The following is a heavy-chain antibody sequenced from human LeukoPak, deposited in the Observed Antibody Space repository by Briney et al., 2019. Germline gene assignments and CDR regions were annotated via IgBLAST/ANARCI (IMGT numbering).Heavy chain of an antibody. D-gene: IGHD6-19*01. CDR2: ISGSGGST. J-gene: IGHJ4*02. V-gene: IGHV3-23*01. CDR1: GFTFSSYA. CDR3: AKVTVPSGGIDY. Sequence: GGSLRLSCAASGFTFSSYAMSWVRQAPGKGLEWVSAISGSGGSTYYADSVKGRFTISRDNSKNTPYLQMNSLRAEDTAVYYCAKVTVPSGGIDYWGQGTLVTVSS.